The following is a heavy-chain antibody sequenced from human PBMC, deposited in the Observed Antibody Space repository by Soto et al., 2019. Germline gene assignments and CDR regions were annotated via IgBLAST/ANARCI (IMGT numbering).Heavy chain of an antibody. CDR3: ARGGASGYCSSTSCYSPWFDP. CDR2: INHSGST. D-gene: IGHD2-2*02. CDR1: VGSFIGYY. Sequence: PSETLSLTCAFYVGSFIGYYWSWIRQPPGKGLEWIGEINHSGSTNYNPSLKSRVTISVDTSKNQFSLKLSSVTAADTAVYYCARGGASGYCSSTSCYSPWFDPWGQGTLVTVSS. V-gene: IGHV4-34*01. J-gene: IGHJ5*02.